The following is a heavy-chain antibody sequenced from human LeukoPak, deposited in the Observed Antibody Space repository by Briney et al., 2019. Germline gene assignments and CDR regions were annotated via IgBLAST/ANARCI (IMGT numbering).Heavy chain of an antibody. D-gene: IGHD1-26*01. CDR2: INPSGGST. Sequence: ASVKVSCTASGYTFTSYYMHWVRQAPGQGLEWMGIINPSGGSTSYAQKFQGRITMTRDASTSTVYMELRSLRSEDTAVYYCARGGVGAYDAFDIWGQGTMVTVSS. CDR3: ARGGVGAYDAFDI. V-gene: IGHV1-46*01. CDR1: GYTFTSYY. J-gene: IGHJ3*02.